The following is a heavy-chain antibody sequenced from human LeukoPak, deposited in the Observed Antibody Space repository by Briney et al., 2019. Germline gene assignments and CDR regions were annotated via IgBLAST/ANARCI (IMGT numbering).Heavy chain of an antibody. V-gene: IGHV3-74*01. CDR3: AAARPLYYYYMDV. D-gene: IGHD6-6*01. CDR1: GFTFSSYW. CDR2: INSDGSST. J-gene: IGHJ6*03. Sequence: GGSLRLSCAASGFTFSSYWMHWVRQAPGKGLVWVSRINSDGSSTSYADSVKGRFTISRDNAKNTLYLQMNSLRAEDTAVYYCAAARPLYYYYMDVWGKGTTVTVSS.